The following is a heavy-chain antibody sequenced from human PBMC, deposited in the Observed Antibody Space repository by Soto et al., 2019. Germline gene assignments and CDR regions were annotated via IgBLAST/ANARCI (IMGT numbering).Heavy chain of an antibody. CDR1: GFTFSTYG. V-gene: IGHV3-30*18. CDR3: VKDASRYCGGGSCHFDY. J-gene: IGHJ4*02. CDR2: ISYDGGNK. Sequence: GGSLRLSCAASGFTFSTYGMHWVRQAPGKGLERVAVISYDGGNKYYADSVKGRFTISRDNSKNTLYLQMDSLGAEDTAVYYCVKDASRYCGGGSCHFDYWGQGTVVTVSS. D-gene: IGHD2-15*01.